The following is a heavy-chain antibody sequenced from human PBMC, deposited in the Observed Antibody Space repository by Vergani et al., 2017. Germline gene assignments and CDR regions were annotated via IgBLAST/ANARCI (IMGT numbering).Heavy chain of an antibody. Sequence: QVQLQESGPGLVKPSETLSLTCTVSGGSISSYYWSWIRQPPGKGLEWIGYIYYSGSTNYNPSLKSRVTISVDTSTNQFSLKLRSVTAADTAVYYCARGGSSSWYCDYWGQGTLVTVSS. V-gene: IGHV4-59*01. CDR1: GGSISSYY. CDR2: IYYSGST. D-gene: IGHD6-13*01. J-gene: IGHJ4*02. CDR3: ARGGSSSWYCDY.